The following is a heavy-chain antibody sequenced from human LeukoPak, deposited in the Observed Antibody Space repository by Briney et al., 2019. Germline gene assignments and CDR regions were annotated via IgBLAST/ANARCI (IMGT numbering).Heavy chain of an antibody. D-gene: IGHD2-21*02. CDR3: ARGFGDCGGDCYSFPGY. V-gene: IGHV4-59*01. J-gene: IGHJ4*02. Sequence: SETLSLTCTVSGGSISSYYWSWIRQPPGKGLEWIGYIYYSGSTNYNPSLKSRVTISVDTSKNQFSLKLSSVTAADTAVYYCARGFGDCGGDCYSFPGYWGQGTLVTVSS. CDR1: GGSISSYY. CDR2: IYYSGST.